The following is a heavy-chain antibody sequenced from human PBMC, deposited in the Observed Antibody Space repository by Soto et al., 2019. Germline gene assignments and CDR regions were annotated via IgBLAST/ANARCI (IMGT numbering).Heavy chain of an antibody. CDR1: GSTFCSSA. Sequence: KVSCKASGSTFCSSAVQWVRQARGQRPEWIGLIVVGSANTFYAQKFQERVSITRDMSTRTAYMELSSLRSEDTALYYCATSRTDYGMDVWGQGTTVNVS. CDR3: ATSRTDYGMDV. V-gene: IGHV1-58*01. J-gene: IGHJ6*01. CDR2: IVVGSANT.